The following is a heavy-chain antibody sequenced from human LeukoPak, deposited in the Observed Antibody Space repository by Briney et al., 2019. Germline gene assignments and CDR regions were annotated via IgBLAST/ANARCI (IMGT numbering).Heavy chain of an antibody. CDR3: AKSSSYYDSSGYLYYFDY. J-gene: IGHJ4*02. CDR2: ISGSGGDT. Sequence: GGSLRLSCAASGFTFSSYAMNWVRQAPGQGLEWVSGISGSGGDTYYADSVKGRFTISRDNSKNTLYLRMNSLRAVDTAVYYCAKSSSYYDSSGYLYYFDYWGQGTLVTVSS. V-gene: IGHV3-23*01. D-gene: IGHD3-22*01. CDR1: GFTFSSYA.